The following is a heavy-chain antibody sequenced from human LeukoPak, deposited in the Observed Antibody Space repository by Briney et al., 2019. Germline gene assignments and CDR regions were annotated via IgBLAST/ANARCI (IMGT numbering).Heavy chain of an antibody. CDR1: GFTFSSYW. Sequence: GGSLRLSCAASGFTFSSYWMSWVRQAPGKGLEWVANIKQDGSEKYYVDSVKGRFTISRDNAKNSLYLQMNSLRAEDTAVYYCARVVTRSITNYDFWSGHFYYYYMDVWGKGTTVTVSS. J-gene: IGHJ6*03. D-gene: IGHD3-3*01. V-gene: IGHV3-7*01. CDR2: IKQDGSEK. CDR3: ARVVTRSITNYDFWSGHFYYYYMDV.